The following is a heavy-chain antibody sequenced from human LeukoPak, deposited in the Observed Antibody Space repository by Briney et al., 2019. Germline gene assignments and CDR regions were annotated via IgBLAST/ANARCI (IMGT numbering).Heavy chain of an antibody. CDR1: GGSFSGYY. CDR2: INHSGST. V-gene: IGHV4-34*01. CDR3: ARLTVSSGFFDY. Sequence: PSETLSLTCAVYGGSFSGYYWSWIRQPPGKGLEWIGEINHSGSTNYNPSLKSRVTISVDTSKTQFSLKLSSVTAADTAVYYCARLTVSSGFFDYWGQGTLVTVSS. D-gene: IGHD3-22*01. J-gene: IGHJ4*02.